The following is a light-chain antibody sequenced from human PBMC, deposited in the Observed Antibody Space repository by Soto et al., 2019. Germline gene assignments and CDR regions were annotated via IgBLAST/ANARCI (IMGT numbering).Light chain of an antibody. CDR3: SSHTSSNTRQIV. Sequence: QPAYGNGVAGEWIRITNNGSSSNVGGYKCGSWYQQHPGKAPIFMIYDVSNRPSGVSNRFSGSKSGNTASLTISGLQAEDEADYYCSSHTSSNTRQIVFGTGTKVTVL. CDR1: SSNVGGYKC. CDR2: DVS. J-gene: IGLJ1*01. V-gene: IGLV2-14*01.